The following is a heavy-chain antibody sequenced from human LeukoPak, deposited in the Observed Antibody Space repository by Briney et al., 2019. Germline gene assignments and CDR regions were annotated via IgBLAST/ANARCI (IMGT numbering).Heavy chain of an antibody. V-gene: IGHV4-34*01. CDR1: GGSFSGYY. CDR3: ARGNIVVVPAALYSRHIDC. Sequence: SETLSLTCAVYGGSFSGYYWSWIRQPPGKGLEWIGEINHSGSTNYNPSLKSRVTISVDTSKNQFSLKLSSVTAADTAVYYCARGNIVVVPAALYSRHIDCWGQGTLVTVSS. D-gene: IGHD2-2*01. CDR2: INHSGST. J-gene: IGHJ4*02.